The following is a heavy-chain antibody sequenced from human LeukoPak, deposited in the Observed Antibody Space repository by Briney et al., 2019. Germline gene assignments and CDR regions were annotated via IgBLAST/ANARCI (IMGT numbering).Heavy chain of an antibody. D-gene: IGHD2-15*01. Sequence: GGSLRLSCAASGFPFSSHAMSWVRQPPGKGLEWVAAISNGKTYYADSVRGRFAISRDDSTNTVHLHMNSLRDEDTALYHCVREAGYCAPVCVKTNWFDPWGQGTLVTVSS. V-gene: IGHV3-23*01. CDR1: GFPFSSHA. CDR2: ISNGKT. J-gene: IGHJ5*02. CDR3: VREAGYCAPVCVKTNWFDP.